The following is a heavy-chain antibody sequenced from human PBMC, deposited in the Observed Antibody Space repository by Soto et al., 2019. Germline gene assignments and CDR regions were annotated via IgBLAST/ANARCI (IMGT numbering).Heavy chain of an antibody. D-gene: IGHD2-15*01. CDR3: ARAHMVGGAEQFDP. CDR2: VHSSSSTI. CDR1: GFTFSSYG. J-gene: IGHJ5*02. Sequence: EEQLVESGGGLVQPGGSLRLSCVASGFTFSSYGMNWVRQAPGKGLEWVSYVHSSSSTIYYADSVKGRFTISRDNAKNSLFLKMNRLRDEDTAVYYCARAHMVGGAEQFDPWGHGTLVTVSS. V-gene: IGHV3-48*02.